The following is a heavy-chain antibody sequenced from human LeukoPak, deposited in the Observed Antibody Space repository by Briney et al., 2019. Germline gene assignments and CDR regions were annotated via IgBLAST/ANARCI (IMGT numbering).Heavy chain of an antibody. CDR2: ISSSSSYI. CDR3: ARDLGYYDSSGYWGYAFDI. J-gene: IGHJ3*02. D-gene: IGHD3-22*01. V-gene: IGHV3-21*01. CDR1: GFTFSSYS. Sequence: PGGSLRLSCAASGFTFSSYSMNWVRQAPGKGLEWVSSISSSSSYIYYADSVKGRFTISRGNAKNSLYLQMNSLRAEDTAVYYCARDLGYYDSSGYWGYAFDIWGQGTMVTVSS.